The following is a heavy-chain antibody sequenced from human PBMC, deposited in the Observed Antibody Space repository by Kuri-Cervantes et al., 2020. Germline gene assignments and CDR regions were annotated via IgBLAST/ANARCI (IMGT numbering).Heavy chain of an antibody. J-gene: IGHJ6*02. CDR2: ISAYNGNT. D-gene: IGHD6-19*01. CDR1: GYTFTSYG. Sequence: ASVKVSCKASGYTFTSYGISWVRQAPGQGLEWMGWISAYNGNTNYAQKLQGRVTMTTDTSTSTAYMELRSLRSDDTAVYYCASGSWLEVEGIYYYYGMDVWGQGTTVTVSS. V-gene: IGHV1-18*01. CDR3: ASGSWLEVEGIYYYYGMDV.